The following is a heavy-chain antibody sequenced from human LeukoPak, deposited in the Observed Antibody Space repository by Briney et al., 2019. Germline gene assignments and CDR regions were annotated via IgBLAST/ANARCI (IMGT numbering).Heavy chain of an antibody. V-gene: IGHV4-4*07. Sequence: SETLSLTCTVSGGSISSYFWSWIRQPAGKGLEWVGRIYTSGTTSYNASLKSRVTMSVDTSKNQFSLKLSSVTAADTAVYYCASLNNYFDWDGYFDLWGRGTLVTVSS. D-gene: IGHD3-9*01. CDR1: GGSISSYF. CDR2: IYTSGTT. J-gene: IGHJ2*01. CDR3: ASLNNYFDWDGYFDL.